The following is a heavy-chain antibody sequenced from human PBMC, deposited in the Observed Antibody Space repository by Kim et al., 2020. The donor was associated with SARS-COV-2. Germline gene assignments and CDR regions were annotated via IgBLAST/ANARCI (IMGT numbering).Heavy chain of an antibody. Sequence: GGSLRLSCAASGFTFAAYAMSWVRQAPGKGLQWLSGISGSDESTYYADSVKGRFIISRDNSKNTLHLQMNSLRVEDTAVYYCAKHFGSSGSEFQHLGQGT. CDR2: ISGSDEST. D-gene: IGHD3-22*01. CDR1: GFTFAAYA. V-gene: IGHV3-23*01. J-gene: IGHJ1*01. CDR3: AKHFGSSGSEFQH.